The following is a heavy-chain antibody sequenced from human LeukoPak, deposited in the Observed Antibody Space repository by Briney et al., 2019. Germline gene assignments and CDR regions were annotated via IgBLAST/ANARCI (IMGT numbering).Heavy chain of an antibody. V-gene: IGHV3-23*01. CDR2: ISGSGGST. CDR1: GFTFSSYA. Sequence: PGGSLRLSCAASGFTFSSYAMSWVRQAPGKGLEWVSAISGSGGSTYYADSVKGRFTISRDNSKNTLYLQMNSLRAEDTAVYYCAKFNSSGSYYPSYFDYWGQGTLVTVSS. CDR3: AKFNSSGSYYPSYFDY. D-gene: IGHD3-10*01. J-gene: IGHJ4*02.